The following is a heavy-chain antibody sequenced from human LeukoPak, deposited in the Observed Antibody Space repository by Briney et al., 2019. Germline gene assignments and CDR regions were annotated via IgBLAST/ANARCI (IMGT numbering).Heavy chain of an antibody. CDR1: RGSVSSTDYY. J-gene: IGHJ6*02. CDR3: TSSGYYRLGYYYGMDV. CDR2: ISYSGST. D-gene: IGHD3-22*01. V-gene: IGHV4-61*08. Sequence: SETLSLTCTVSRGSVSSTDYYWTWIRQPPGKGLEWIGYISYSGSTNYNPSLKSRVTISVDTSKNQFSLKLSSVTAADTAVYYCTSSGYYRLGYYYGMDVWGQGTTVTVSS.